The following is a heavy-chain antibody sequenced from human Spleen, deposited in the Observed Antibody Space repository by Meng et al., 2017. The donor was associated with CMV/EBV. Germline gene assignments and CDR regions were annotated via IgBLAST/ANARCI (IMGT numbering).Heavy chain of an antibody. CDR2: ISGSGVST. D-gene: IGHD4-17*01. CDR3: AKGRGESDAFDI. J-gene: IGHJ3*02. Sequence: GESLKISCAASGFTFSSYAMRWVRQAPGKGLEWVSAISGSGVSTYHADSLKGRFTISRDNSKNTLYLQMDSLRAEDTAVYYCAKGRGESDAFDIWGQGTMVTVSS. V-gene: IGHV3-23*01. CDR1: GFTFSSYA.